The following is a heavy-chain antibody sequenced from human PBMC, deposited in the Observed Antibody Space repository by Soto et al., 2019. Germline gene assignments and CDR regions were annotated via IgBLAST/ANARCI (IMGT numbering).Heavy chain of an antibody. V-gene: IGHV3-15*07. CDR2: IKSKTDGSST. J-gene: IGHJ4*02. CDR1: GFTFSNAW. CDR3: AKDRYYDSSGSFDY. D-gene: IGHD3-22*01. Sequence: SGFTFSNAWMNWVRQAPGKGLEWVGRIKSKTDGSSTYYADSVKGRFTISRDNSKNTLYLQMNSLRAEDTAVYYCAKDRYYDSSGSFDYWGQGTLVTVSS.